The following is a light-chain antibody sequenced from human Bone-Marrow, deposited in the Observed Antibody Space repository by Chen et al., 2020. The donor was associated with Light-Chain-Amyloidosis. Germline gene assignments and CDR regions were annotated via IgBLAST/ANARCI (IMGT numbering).Light chain of an antibody. Sequence: SYVLTHPSSVPVAPGHTAPIPCGGNNFGSTSLHWYQQTPGQAPLLVVYDDSDRPSGIPERLSGSNSGNTATLTISRVEAGDEADYYCQVWDRSSDRPVFGGGTKLTVL. CDR2: DDS. CDR3: QVWDRSSDRPV. V-gene: IGLV3-21*02. J-gene: IGLJ3*02. CDR1: NFGSTS.